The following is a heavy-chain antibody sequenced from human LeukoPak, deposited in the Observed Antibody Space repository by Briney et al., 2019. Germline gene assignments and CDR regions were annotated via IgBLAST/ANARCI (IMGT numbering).Heavy chain of an antibody. V-gene: IGHV3-48*01. D-gene: IGHD2-21*02. CDR1: GFTFSSYS. CDR2: ISSSSSTI. J-gene: IGHJ3*02. Sequence: GGSLRLSCAASGFTFSSYSMNWVRQAPGKGLEWVSYISSSSSTIYYADSVKGRFTISRDNAKNSLYLQMNSLRAEDTAVYYCARGYLAYCGGDCYSDDAFDIWGQGTMVTVSS. CDR3: ARGYLAYCGGDCYSDDAFDI.